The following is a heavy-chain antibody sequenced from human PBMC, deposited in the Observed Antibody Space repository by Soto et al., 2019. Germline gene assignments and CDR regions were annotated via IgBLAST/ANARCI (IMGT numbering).Heavy chain of an antibody. D-gene: IGHD3-10*01. V-gene: IGHV4-59*01. CDR1: GGSISSYY. J-gene: IGHJ6*02. Sequence: SETLSLTCTVSGGSISSYYWSWIRQPPGKGLEWIGYIYYSGSTNYNPSLKSRVTISVDASKNQFSLKLSSVTAADTAVYYCARDKAGFTMVRGVINGDDYYYGMDVWGQGTTVTVSS. CDR2: IYYSGST. CDR3: ARDKAGFTMVRGVINGDDYYYGMDV.